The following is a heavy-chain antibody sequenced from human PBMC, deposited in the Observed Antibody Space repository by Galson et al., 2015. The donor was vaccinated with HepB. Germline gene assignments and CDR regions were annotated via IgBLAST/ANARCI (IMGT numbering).Heavy chain of an antibody. CDR2: ISYDGSNK. V-gene: IGHV3-30*18. CDR3: AKEYCSSTSCYGGFDY. J-gene: IGHJ4*02. D-gene: IGHD2-2*01. Sequence: SLRLSCAASGFTFSSYGMHWVRQAPGKGLEWVAVISYDGSNKYYADSVKGRFTISRDNSKNTLYLQMNSLRAEDTAVYYCAKEYCSSTSCYGGFDYWGQGTLVTVSS. CDR1: GFTFSSYG.